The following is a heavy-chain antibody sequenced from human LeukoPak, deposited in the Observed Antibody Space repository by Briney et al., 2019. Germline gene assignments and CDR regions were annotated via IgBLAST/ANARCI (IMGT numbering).Heavy chain of an antibody. CDR1: GGSISSYY. CDR3: AGYDSSGYYYGAFDY. Sequence: PSETLSLTCTASGGSISSYYWSWIRQPPGKGLEGIGYIYYSGSTNYNPSLKSRVTISVDTSKNQSSLMLSSVTAADTAVYYCAGYDSSGYYYGAFDYWGQGTLVTVSS. V-gene: IGHV4-59*01. CDR2: IYYSGST. J-gene: IGHJ4*02. D-gene: IGHD3-22*01.